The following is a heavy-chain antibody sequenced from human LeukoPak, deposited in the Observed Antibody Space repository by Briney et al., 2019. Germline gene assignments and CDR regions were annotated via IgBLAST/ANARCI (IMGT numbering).Heavy chain of an antibody. V-gene: IGHV3-23*01. CDR2: ISGSGGST. CDR1: GFTFSSYA. CDR3: AKGYCDILTGYYFDY. Sequence: GGSLRLSCAASGFTFSSYAMSWVRQAPGKGLEWVSAISGSGGSTYYADSVKGRFTISRDNSKNTLYLQMNSLRAEDTAVYYCAKGYCDILTGYYFDYWGQGTLVTVSS. D-gene: IGHD3-9*01. J-gene: IGHJ4*02.